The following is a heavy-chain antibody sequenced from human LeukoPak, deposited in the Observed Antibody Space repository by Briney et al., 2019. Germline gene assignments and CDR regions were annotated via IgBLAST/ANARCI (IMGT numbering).Heavy chain of an antibody. CDR2: IKQDGSEK. V-gene: IGHV3-7*01. J-gene: IGHJ4*02. CDR1: GGSFSGYY. Sequence: ETLSLTCAVYGGSFSGYYWSWIRQPPGKGLEWVANIKQDGSEKYYVDSVKGRFTISRDNAKNSLYLQMNSLRAEDTAVYYCARDDSSGYYYVPGEDYWGQGTLVTVSS. D-gene: IGHD3-22*01. CDR3: ARDDSSGYYYVPGEDY.